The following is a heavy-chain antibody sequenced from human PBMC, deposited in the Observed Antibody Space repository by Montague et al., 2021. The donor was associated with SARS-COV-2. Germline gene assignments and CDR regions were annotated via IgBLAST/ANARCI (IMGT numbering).Heavy chain of an antibody. D-gene: IGHD3-10*01. Sequence: SETLSLTCAVYGGSFSGYYCSWSCQPPEKGLEWMGEINQSGRTNNNPSLKSRGSISVDASKNQFSLKLSSVTAAATAVYYCARKGSSVWGVTVSAELDYWGQGILVIVSS. CDR3: ARKGSSVWGVTVSAELDY. V-gene: IGHV4-34*04. CDR2: INQSGRT. J-gene: IGHJ4*02. CDR1: GGSFSGYY.